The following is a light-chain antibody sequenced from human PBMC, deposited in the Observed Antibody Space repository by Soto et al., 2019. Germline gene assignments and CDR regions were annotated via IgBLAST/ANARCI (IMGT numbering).Light chain of an antibody. CDR2: GAS. CDR1: QSVSSSY. CDR3: QHTNT. V-gene: IGKV3-20*01. J-gene: IGKJ4*01. Sequence: EIVLTQSPGTLSLSPGERATLSCRASQSVSSSYLAWYQQKPGQAPRLLIYGASSRATGIPDRFSGSGSGTDFTLTISRLEPEDFAVYYCQHTNTFGGGTKVEIK.